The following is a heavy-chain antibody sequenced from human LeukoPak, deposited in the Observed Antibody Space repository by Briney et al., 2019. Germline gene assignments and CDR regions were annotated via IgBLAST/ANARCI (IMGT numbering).Heavy chain of an antibody. J-gene: IGHJ4*02. D-gene: IGHD2-2*01. Sequence: QSGRSLRLSCAASEFTFSTYAMSWVRQAPGKGLEWVSEISGNGGSTYYADSVKGRFTISRDKSQNTVYLQMNSLRAEDTAVYYCAKGDTAIVPAATDYWGQGTLVTVSS. CDR2: ISGNGGST. CDR3: AKGDTAIVPAATDY. V-gene: IGHV3-23*01. CDR1: EFTFSTYA.